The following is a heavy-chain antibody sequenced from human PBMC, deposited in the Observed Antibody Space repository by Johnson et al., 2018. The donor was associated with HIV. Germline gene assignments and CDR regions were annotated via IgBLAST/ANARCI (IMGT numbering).Heavy chain of an antibody. D-gene: IGHD3-3*01. CDR1: GFTVSSKY. J-gene: IGHJ3*02. CDR2: IYSGESI. V-gene: IGHV3-66*01. Sequence: VLLVESGGDLVQPGGSLRLSCAASGFTVSSKYMAWVRQAPGQGLEWVSVIYSGESIDYADSVKGRFTVSRDSAKNSLYLKMNSLRADDTALYYCARGCSVLQHLEWSFAAFDIWGQGTMVTVSS. CDR3: ARGCSVLQHLEWSFAAFDI.